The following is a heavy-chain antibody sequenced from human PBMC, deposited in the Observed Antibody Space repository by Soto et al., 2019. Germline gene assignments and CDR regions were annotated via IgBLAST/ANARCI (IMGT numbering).Heavy chain of an antibody. D-gene: IGHD1-26*01. CDR3: ARGGALRPNGHVTPAF. J-gene: IGHJ4*02. Sequence: PSETLSLTCTVSGASITSGSYSWSWIRQAPGKGLEWIGNIHVTGYTAFSPSLKRRVTMSVDTSKNQFSLNVNSVTAADTAVYFCARGGALRPNGHVTPAFWGPGTLVTVSS. CDR2: IHVTGYT. V-gene: IGHV4-30-2*01. CDR1: GASITSGSYS.